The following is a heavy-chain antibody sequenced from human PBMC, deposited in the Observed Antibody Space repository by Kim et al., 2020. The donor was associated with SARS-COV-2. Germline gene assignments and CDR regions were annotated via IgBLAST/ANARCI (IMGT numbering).Heavy chain of an antibody. Sequence: ASVKVSCKASGYTFTGYYMHWVRQAPGQGLEWMGRINPNSGGTNYAQKFQGRVTMTRDTSISTAYMELSRLRSDDTAVYYCAREGGRAAIFNYYYYYGMDVWGQGTTVTVSS. CDR2: INPNSGGT. CDR3: AREGGRAAIFNYYYYYGMDV. V-gene: IGHV1-2*06. J-gene: IGHJ6*02. D-gene: IGHD2-2*02. CDR1: GYTFTGYY.